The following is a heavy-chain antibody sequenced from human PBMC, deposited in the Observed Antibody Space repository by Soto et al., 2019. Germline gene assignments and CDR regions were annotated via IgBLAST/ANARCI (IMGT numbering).Heavy chain of an antibody. CDR2: ISYDGSNK. CDR3: STGGSSWYY. V-gene: IGHV3-30*03. Sequence: GGYPRLSCAASGFTFSSYGMHWFRQAPGKGLEWVAVISYDGSNKYYADSVKGRFTISRDNSKNTLYLQMNSLRAEDTAVYYCSTGGSSWYYWGQGTLVTVSS. J-gene: IGHJ4*02. CDR1: GFTFSSYG. D-gene: IGHD6-13*01.